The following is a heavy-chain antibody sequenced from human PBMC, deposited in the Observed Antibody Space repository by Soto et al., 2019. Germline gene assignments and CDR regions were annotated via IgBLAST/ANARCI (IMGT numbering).Heavy chain of an antibody. CDR2: IWYDGSNK. CDR3: ARDQAAMARTERYYYYYYGMDV. J-gene: IGHJ6*02. CDR1: GFTFSSYG. D-gene: IGHD5-18*01. V-gene: IGHV3-33*01. Sequence: GGSLRLSCAASGFTFSSYGMHWVRQAPGKGLEWVAVIWYDGSNKYYADSVKGRFTISRDNSKNTLYLQMNSLRAEDTAVYYCARDQAAMARTERYYYYYYGMDVWGQGTTVTVSS.